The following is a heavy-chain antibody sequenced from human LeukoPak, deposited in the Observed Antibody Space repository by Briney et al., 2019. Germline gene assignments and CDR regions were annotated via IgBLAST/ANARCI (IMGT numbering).Heavy chain of an antibody. V-gene: IGHV1-2*06. CDR2: INTNSGGT. D-gene: IGHD3-3*01. CDR3: ARGPYYDFRLGY. Sequence: ASVKISCKASGYTFIDYYMHWVRQAPGQGLEWMGRINTNSGGTNYAQNFQGRVTMTRDSSISTASMELSRLTSDDTAVYYCARGPYYDFRLGYWGQGTLVAVSS. J-gene: IGHJ4*02. CDR1: GYTFIDYY.